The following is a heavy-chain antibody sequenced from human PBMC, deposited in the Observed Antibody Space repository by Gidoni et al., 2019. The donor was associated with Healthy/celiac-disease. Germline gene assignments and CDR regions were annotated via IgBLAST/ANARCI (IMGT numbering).Heavy chain of an antibody. D-gene: IGHD3-3*01. Sequence: QVQLVESGGGVVQPGRSLRRSCEASGFTFSSYGMHWVRPAPGKGLEWVAVISYDGSNKYYADSVKGRFTISRDNSKNTLYLQMNSLRAEDTAVYYCAKETYYDFWSGSKGGMDVWGQGTTVTVSS. V-gene: IGHV3-30*18. CDR2: ISYDGSNK. CDR1: GFTFSSYG. CDR3: AKETYYDFWSGSKGGMDV. J-gene: IGHJ6*02.